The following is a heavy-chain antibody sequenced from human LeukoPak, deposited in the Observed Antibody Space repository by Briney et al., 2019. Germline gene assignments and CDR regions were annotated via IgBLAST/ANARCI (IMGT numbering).Heavy chain of an antibody. CDR2: INNDGTYT. V-gene: IGHV3-74*01. CDR1: GFTSSSYW. J-gene: IGHJ4*02. D-gene: IGHD3-9*01. CDR3: ARVFATGPSFDY. Sequence: GGSLRLSCAVSGFTSSSYWMHWVRQAPGKGLVWVSRINNDGTYTVYADSVKGRFTISRDNSKNTLYLQINSLRTEDTAVYYCARVFATGPSFDYWGQGTLVTVSS.